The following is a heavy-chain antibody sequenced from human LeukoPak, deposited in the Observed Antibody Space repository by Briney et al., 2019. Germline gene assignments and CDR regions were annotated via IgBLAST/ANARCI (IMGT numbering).Heavy chain of an antibody. CDR3: ARDGYGDLDY. V-gene: IGHV4-61*01. J-gene: IGHJ4*02. Sequence: SETLSLICTVSGGSFSSGSYYWSWFRQPPGTGLEWIGYIYYSGSTNYNPSLKSRVTISVDTSKNQFSLKLSSVTAADTAVYYCARDGYGDLDYWGQGTLVTVSS. CDR2: IYYSGST. D-gene: IGHD4-17*01. CDR1: GGSFSSGSYY.